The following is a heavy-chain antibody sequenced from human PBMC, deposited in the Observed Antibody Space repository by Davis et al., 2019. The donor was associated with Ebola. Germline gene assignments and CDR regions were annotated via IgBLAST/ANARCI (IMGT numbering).Heavy chain of an antibody. CDR1: GFTFRSYW. CDR3: ARDIAYGTFDY. Sequence: GESLKISCAASGFTFRSYWMTWIRQVPGKGLEWVANIKEDGSEKYYEDSVKGRFTISRDNAENSLYLQMNSLRVEDMAVYYCARDIAYGTFDYWGQGTQVTVSS. J-gene: IGHJ4*02. D-gene: IGHD4-17*01. CDR2: IKEDGSEK. V-gene: IGHV3-7*01.